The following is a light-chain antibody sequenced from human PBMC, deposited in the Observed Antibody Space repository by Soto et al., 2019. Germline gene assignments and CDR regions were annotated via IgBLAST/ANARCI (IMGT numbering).Light chain of an antibody. CDR2: EVR. CDR3: SSYTTTSTLV. Sequence: QSVLTQPASVSGSPGQSITIACTGTNRDVGSYNLVSWYQQRPGEAPKLIISEVRNRPSGISYRFTGSKSGNTASLTISGLQAEDEADYYCSSYTTTSTLVCGGGTKLTVL. J-gene: IGLJ3*02. CDR1: NRDVGSYNL. V-gene: IGLV2-14*01.